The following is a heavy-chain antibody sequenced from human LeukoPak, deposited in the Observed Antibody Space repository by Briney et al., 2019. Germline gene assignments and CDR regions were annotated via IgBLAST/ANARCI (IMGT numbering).Heavy chain of an antibody. J-gene: IGHJ4*02. CDR2: IYYSGST. Sequence: SETLSLTCTVSGGSISSYYWSWIRQPPGKGLEWIGYIYYSGSTNYNPSLKSQVTISVDTSKIQFSLKLSSVAAADTAVYYCARCLRGDASFDYWGQGTLVTVSS. CDR3: ARCLRGDASFDY. D-gene: IGHD3-10*01. V-gene: IGHV4-59*01. CDR1: GGSISSYY.